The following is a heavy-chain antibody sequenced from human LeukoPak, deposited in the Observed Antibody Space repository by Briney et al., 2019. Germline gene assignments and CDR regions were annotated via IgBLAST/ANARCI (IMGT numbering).Heavy chain of an antibody. J-gene: IGHJ4*02. Sequence: GGSLRLSCAASGFTFSSYWMTWVRQAPGKGLQWVANIKQDGGEKYYVDSVKGRFTISRDDAKNSLYLQMNSLRAEDTAVYYCAKGGASYYDFWSGRHFFDYWGLGTLVTVSS. CDR1: GFTFSSYW. CDR3: AKGGASYYDFWSGRHFFDY. CDR2: IKQDGGEK. D-gene: IGHD3-3*01. V-gene: IGHV3-7*01.